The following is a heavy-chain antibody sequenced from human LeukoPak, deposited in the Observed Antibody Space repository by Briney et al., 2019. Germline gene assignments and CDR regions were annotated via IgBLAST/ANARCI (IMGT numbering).Heavy chain of an antibody. CDR1: GGTFSSYA. J-gene: IGHJ4*02. CDR2: IIPILGIA. CDR3: AEGQYGDSVDY. V-gene: IGHV1-69*04. D-gene: IGHD4-17*01. Sequence: ASVKVSCKASGGTFSSYAISWVRQAPGQGLEWMGRIIPILGIANYAQKFQGRVTITADKSTSTAYMELSSLRSEDTAVYYCAEGQYGDSVDYSGQGTLVTVSS.